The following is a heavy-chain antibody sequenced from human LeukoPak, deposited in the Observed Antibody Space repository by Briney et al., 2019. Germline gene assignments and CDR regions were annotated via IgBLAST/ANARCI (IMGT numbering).Heavy chain of an antibody. CDR2: ITYDGDDK. CDR1: GFTFSNFA. CDR3: GGYCSGGDCQGDFDY. J-gene: IGHJ4*02. D-gene: IGHD2-15*01. V-gene: IGHV3-30*04. Sequence: GGSLRLSCAASGFTFSNFAMHWVRQAPGKGLEWVAVITYDGDDKFYAASVKGQFTISRDNSKNTLYLQMNSLRTEDTAVFYCGGYCSGGDCQGDFDYWGQGTLVTVSS.